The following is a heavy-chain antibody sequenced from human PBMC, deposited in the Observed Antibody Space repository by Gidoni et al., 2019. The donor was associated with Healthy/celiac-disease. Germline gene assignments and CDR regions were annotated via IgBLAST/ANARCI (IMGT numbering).Heavy chain of an antibody. CDR2: INPNSGGT. CDR1: GYTFTDYY. D-gene: IGHD6-19*01. CDR3: ARGIAVAPRDC. V-gene: IGHV1-2*02. Sequence: QVQLVQSGTEVKKPGASVTVSCKASGYTFTDYYMHWVRQAPGQGLEWMGWINPNSGGTNYAQKFQGRVTRTRDTSISTAYMELSRLQSADTAVYYCARGIAVAPRDCWGQGTLVTVSS. J-gene: IGHJ4*02.